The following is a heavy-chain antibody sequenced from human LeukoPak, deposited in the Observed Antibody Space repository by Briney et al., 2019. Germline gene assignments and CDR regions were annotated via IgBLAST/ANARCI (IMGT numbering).Heavy chain of an antibody. D-gene: IGHD4-17*01. Sequence: GGSLRLSCAASGFTFSSFGMRWVRQAPGKGLEWVAVIWYDGSNKFYADAVKGRFTVSRDNSKNTLYLQMNSLRAEDTAVYYCSRDPPTVTAGIAFDYWGQGTLVTVAS. CDR1: GFTFSSFG. V-gene: IGHV3-33*01. CDR3: SRDPPTVTAGIAFDY. CDR2: IWYDGSNK. J-gene: IGHJ4*02.